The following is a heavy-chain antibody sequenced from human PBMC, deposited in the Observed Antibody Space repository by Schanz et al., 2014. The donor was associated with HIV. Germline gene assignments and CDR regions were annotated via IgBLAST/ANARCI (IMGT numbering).Heavy chain of an antibody. CDR1: GGTVNRYA. CDR3: ARRELRAPRYRSWAGEAHYYGMDV. Sequence: QVPLIQSGAEVKKPGASVTVSCRASGGTVNRYAISWVRQAPGQGLEWMGGLIPIFGAANYSPKIQDRVTITADESTRTAFMDLSSLSSEDAAIYYCARRELRAPRYRSWAGEAHYYGMDVWGQGATVTVSS. D-gene: IGHD6-13*01. V-gene: IGHV1-69*19. J-gene: IGHJ6*02. CDR2: LIPIFGAA.